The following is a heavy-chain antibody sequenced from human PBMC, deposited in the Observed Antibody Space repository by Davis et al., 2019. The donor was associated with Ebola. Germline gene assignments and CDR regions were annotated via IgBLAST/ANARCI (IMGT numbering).Heavy chain of an antibody. Sequence: AASVKVSCKASGGTFSSYTISWVRQAPGQGLEWMGRIIPIRGIANYAQKFQGRVTITADKSTSTAYMELSSLRSEDTAVYYCAREGIVVVPAAVSEGIWFDPWGQGTLVTVSS. CDR3: AREGIVVVPAAVSEGIWFDP. CDR1: GGTFSSYT. V-gene: IGHV1-69*04. CDR2: IIPIRGIA. J-gene: IGHJ5*02. D-gene: IGHD2-2*01.